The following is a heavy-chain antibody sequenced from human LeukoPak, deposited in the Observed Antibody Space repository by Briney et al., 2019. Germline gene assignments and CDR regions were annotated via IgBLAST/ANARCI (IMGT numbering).Heavy chain of an antibody. V-gene: IGHV3-7*01. D-gene: IGHD4/OR15-4a*01. J-gene: IGHJ4*02. CDR1: GFTFNRYX. CDR2: INLHRRDI. CDR3: VRLTTTAPPAFDY. Sequence: PGGSXXLSXAXXGFTFNRYXMSWVRQAPGKGLEWVANINLHRRDIYYVHSLTALSTISRDNAKNSLYLQMSSLRAEDTAVYYCVRLTTTAPPAFDYWGQGTLVTVSS.